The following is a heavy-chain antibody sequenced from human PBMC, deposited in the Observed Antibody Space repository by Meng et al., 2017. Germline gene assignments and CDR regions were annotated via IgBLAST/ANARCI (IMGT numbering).Heavy chain of an antibody. J-gene: IGHJ4*02. CDR1: GFIFSNYE. V-gene: IGHV3-30*16. CDR3: ARDFDY. CDR2: ITKDGSRK. Sequence: QVQVVESGGDVVPPGMSLTLSCAASGFIFSNYEMHWVRQAPGKGLEWVACITKDGSRKYYLGSVRGRFTISRDNSKNTLYLEMNSLRSEDTALYYCARDFDYWGQGTLVTVSS.